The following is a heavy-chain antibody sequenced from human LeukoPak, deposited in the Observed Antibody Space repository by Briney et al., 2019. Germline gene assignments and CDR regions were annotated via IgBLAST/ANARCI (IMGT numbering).Heavy chain of an antibody. CDR2: ITGSGGHS. Sequence: GGSLRLSCKASGFIFSNYAMSWVRQAPGKGLEWVSIITGSGGHSYYTDSVKGRFTLSRDNSKNTLFLQMNSLRAEDTAVYFCAKKSLWSGPFDYWGQGTLVTVFS. CDR1: GFIFSNYA. D-gene: IGHD3-3*01. V-gene: IGHV3-23*01. CDR3: AKKSLWSGPFDY. J-gene: IGHJ4*02.